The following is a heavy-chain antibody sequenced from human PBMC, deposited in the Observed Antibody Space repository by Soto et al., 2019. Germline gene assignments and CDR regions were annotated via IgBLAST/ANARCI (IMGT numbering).Heavy chain of an antibody. Sequence: PSETLSLTCTVSGGSISSYYWSWIRQPPGKGLEWIGYIYYSGSTNYNPSLKSRVTISVDTSKNQFSLKLSSVTAADTAVYYCARAGGAAVGFFDYWGQGTLVTVS. CDR2: IYYSGST. D-gene: IGHD1-26*01. CDR3: ARAGGAAVGFFDY. V-gene: IGHV4-59*01. J-gene: IGHJ4*02. CDR1: GGSISSYY.